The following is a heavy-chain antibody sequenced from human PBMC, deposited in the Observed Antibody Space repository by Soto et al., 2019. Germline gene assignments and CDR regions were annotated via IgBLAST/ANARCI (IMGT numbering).Heavy chain of an antibody. CDR2: IYYSGST. D-gene: IGHD1-7*01. Sequence: SETLSLTCTVSGGSIDSYYWTWIRQPPEKGLEWIGYIYYSGSTNYNPSLTSRVTISIDTSKNQFSLNLTSVTAADTAIYFCARGMVGYNWNYRWFDPWGQGALVTVS. V-gene: IGHV4-59*01. J-gene: IGHJ5*02. CDR1: GGSIDSYY. CDR3: ARGMVGYNWNYRWFDP.